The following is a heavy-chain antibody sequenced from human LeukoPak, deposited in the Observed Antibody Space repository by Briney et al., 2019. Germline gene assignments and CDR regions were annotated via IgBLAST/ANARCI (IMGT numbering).Heavy chain of an antibody. CDR2: IYNTGST. V-gene: IGHV4-61*02. CDR3: ARRRTYYYDSSGYSSGGWFDP. CDR1: GGSINSAYYY. J-gene: IGHJ5*02. D-gene: IGHD3-22*01. Sequence: PSQTLSLTCTVSGGSINSAYYYWTWIRQPAGNRLEWIGRIYNTGSTNYNPSPKSRVTISVDTSKNQFSLRLSSVTAADTAVYYCARRRTYYYDSSGYSSGGWFDPWGQGTLVTVSS.